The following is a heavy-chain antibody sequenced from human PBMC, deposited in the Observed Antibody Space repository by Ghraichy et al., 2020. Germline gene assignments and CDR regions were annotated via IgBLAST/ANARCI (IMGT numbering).Heavy chain of an antibody. CDR3: ARDKKRYFDWLLYRSKYYYYGMDV. J-gene: IGHJ6*02. CDR1: GFTFSSYG. Sequence: GGSLRLSCAASGFTFSSYGMHWVRQAPGKGLEWVAVIWYDGSNKYYADSVKGRFTISRDNSKNTLYLQMNSLRAEDTAVYYCARDKKRYFDWLLYRSKYYYYGMDVWGQGTTVTVSS. D-gene: IGHD3-9*01. CDR2: IWYDGSNK. V-gene: IGHV3-33*01.